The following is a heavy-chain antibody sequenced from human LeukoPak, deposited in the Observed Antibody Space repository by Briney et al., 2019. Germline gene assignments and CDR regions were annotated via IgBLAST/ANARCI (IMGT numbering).Heavy chain of an antibody. CDR2: INPNSGGT. Sequence: ASVKVSCKASGYTFTGYYMHWVRQAPGQGLEWMGWINPNSGGTNYAQKFQGRVTMTRDTSISTVYMKLSRLRSDDTAVYYCARDSTAMEYAFDIWGQGTMVTVSS. J-gene: IGHJ3*02. V-gene: IGHV1-2*02. CDR3: ARDSTAMEYAFDI. CDR1: GYTFTGYY. D-gene: IGHD5-18*01.